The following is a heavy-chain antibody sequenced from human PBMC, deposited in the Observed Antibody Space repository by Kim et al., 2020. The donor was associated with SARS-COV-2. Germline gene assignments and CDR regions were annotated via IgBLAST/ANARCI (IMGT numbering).Heavy chain of an antibody. CDR1: GYTFTSYA. J-gene: IGHJ4*02. V-gene: IGHV7-4-1*02. D-gene: IGHD2-15*01. CDR2: INTNTGNP. Sequence: ASVKVSCKASGYTFTSYAMNWVRQSPGQGLEWMGWINTNTGNPTYAQGFTGRFVFSLDTPVSTAYLHISSLKAEDTAVYYCARRQSCSGGSCYSYYWGQGTMVNVSS. CDR3: ARRQSCSGGSCYSYY.